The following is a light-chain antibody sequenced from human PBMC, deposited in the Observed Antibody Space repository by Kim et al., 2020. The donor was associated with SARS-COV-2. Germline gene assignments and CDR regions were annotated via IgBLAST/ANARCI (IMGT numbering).Light chain of an antibody. CDR1: YD. J-gene: IGLJ3*02. CDR2: GNN. CDR3: QSYDSSLSAWV. V-gene: IGLV1-40*01. Sequence: YDVYWYQQVPGAAPKVIIFGNNSRPSVIPDRFSASKSGTSASLVITGLQAEDEADYHCQSYDSSLSAWVFGGGTQLTVL.